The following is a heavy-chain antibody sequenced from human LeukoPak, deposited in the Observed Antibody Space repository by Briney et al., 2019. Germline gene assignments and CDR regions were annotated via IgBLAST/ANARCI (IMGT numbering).Heavy chain of an antibody. CDR1: GFTFSSSG. CDR3: ARGGSSWPLPFDY. D-gene: IGHD6-13*01. J-gene: IGHJ4*02. CDR2: IGSDGHI. V-gene: IGHV3-21*01. Sequence: GGSLRLSCAASGFTFSSSGMTWVRQAPGKGLQWVSTIGSDGHIYYEDSVKGRVTISRDNARNSVFLQMNSLRVEDTAVYYCARGGSSWPLPFDYWGQGTLVTVSS.